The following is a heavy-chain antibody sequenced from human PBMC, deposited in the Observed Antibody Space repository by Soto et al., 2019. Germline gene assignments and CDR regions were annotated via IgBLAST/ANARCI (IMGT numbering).Heavy chain of an antibody. V-gene: IGHV1-69*13. CDR1: GGTFSSYA. CDR2: IIPIFGTA. J-gene: IGHJ6*02. CDR3: ARDKSYNYYDSSGYYYSYYGMDV. Sequence: SVKVSCKASGGTFSSYAISWVRQAPGQGLEWMGGIIPIFGTANYAQKFQGRVTITADESTSTAYMELSSLRSEDTAVYYCARDKSYNYYDSSGYYYSYYGMDVWGQGTTVTVSS. D-gene: IGHD3-22*01.